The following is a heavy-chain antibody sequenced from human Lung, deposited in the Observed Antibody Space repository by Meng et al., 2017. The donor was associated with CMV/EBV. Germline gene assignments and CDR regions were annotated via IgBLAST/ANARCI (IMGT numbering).Heavy chain of an antibody. CDR3: ARGSGSNWAECFQF. V-gene: IGHV3-48*03. J-gene: IGHJ1*01. CDR2: IKNTGDTI. D-gene: IGHD1-26*01. CDR1: GFTFSRYE. Sequence: SXAASGFTFSRYEMSWVRQTPEKALEWIAYIKNTGDTIYYADSVKGRFIISRDNAKNSLYLQMNSLKAEDTAVYYCARGSGSNWAECFQFWGQGTLVXVSS.